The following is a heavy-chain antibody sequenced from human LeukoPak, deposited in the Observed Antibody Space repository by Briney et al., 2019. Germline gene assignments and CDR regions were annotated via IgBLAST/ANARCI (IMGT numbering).Heavy chain of an antibody. V-gene: IGHV4-39*07. D-gene: IGHD4-17*01. CDR2: IYYSGST. Sequence: KTSETLSLTCAVSGGSISSNSYYWGWIRQPPGKGLEWIGSIYYSGSTYYNPSLKSRVTISVDTSKNQFSLKLSSVTAADTAVYYCARETYGDYGGYYYYYMDVWGKGTTVTVSS. J-gene: IGHJ6*03. CDR3: ARETYGDYGGYYYYYMDV. CDR1: GGSISSNSYY.